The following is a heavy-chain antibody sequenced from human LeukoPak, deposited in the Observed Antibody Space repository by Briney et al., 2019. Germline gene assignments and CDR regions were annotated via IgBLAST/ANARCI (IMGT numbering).Heavy chain of an antibody. CDR1: GGSISSSSYY. CDR3: ARVHSSTWYYFDY. J-gene: IGHJ4*02. CDR2: IYYSGST. V-gene: IGHV4-39*07. Sequence: SGTLSLTCTVSGGSISSSSYYWGWIRQPPGKGLECIGSIYYSGSTYYNPSLKSRVTISVDTSKNQFSLKLSSVTAADTAVYYCARVHSSTWYYFDYWGQGTLVTVSS. D-gene: IGHD6-13*01.